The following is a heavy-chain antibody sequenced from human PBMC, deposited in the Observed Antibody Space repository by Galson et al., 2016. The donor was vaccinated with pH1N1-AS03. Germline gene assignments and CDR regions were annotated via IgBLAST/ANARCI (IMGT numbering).Heavy chain of an antibody. CDR3: PRDRGWNYGGLDL. V-gene: IGHV3-21*01. CDR1: GFIFSAYP. CDR2: IGTSSTYI. Sequence: SLRLSCAASGFIFSAYPMNWVRQAPGKGLEWVSFIGTSSTYIYYADSVKGRFTISRDNMKKSLYLQLNSLRAEDTGIYYCPRDRGWNYGGLDLWGQGTLVTVSS. D-gene: IGHD1-7*01. J-gene: IGHJ5*02.